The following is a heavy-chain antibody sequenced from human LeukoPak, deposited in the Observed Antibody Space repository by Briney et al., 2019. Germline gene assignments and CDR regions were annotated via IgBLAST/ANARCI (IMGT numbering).Heavy chain of an antibody. V-gene: IGHV4-59*01. J-gene: IGHJ4*02. CDR3: ARDGTYSSSLGGFFDY. Sequence: SETLSLTCTVSGGSISSYYWSWIRQPPGKGLGWIGYIYYSGSTNYNPSLKSRVTISVDTSKNQFSLKLSSVTAADTAVYYCARDGTYSSSLGGFFDYWGQGTLVTVSS. D-gene: IGHD6-13*01. CDR2: IYYSGST. CDR1: GGSISSYY.